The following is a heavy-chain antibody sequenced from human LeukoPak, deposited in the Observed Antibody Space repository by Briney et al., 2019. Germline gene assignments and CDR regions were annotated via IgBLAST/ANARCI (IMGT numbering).Heavy chain of an antibody. CDR3: ARGRDYSGGYSL. D-gene: IGHD5-18*01. Sequence: SETLSLTCTVYSGSFSGYFWSWIRQPPGKGLEWTGEIKHSGSTSYNPSLKNRVTMSGDTSKNQFSLNLSAVTAADTAVYYCARGRDYSGGYSLWGQGTLVTVSS. V-gene: IGHV4-34*01. CDR2: IKHSGST. J-gene: IGHJ4*02. CDR1: SGSFSGYF.